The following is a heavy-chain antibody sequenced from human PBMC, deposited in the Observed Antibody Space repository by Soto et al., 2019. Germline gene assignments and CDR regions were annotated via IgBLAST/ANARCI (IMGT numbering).Heavy chain of an antibody. V-gene: IGHV3-30*18. Sequence: PGGSLRLSCAASGFTFSSYGMHWVRQAPGKGLEWVAVISYDGSNKYYADSVKGRFTISRDNSKNTLYLQTNSLRAEDTAVYYCAKVPSSHYYYYGMDVWGQGTTVTVS. J-gene: IGHJ6*02. D-gene: IGHD6-6*01. CDR1: GFTFSSYG. CDR2: ISYDGSNK. CDR3: AKVPSSHYYYYGMDV.